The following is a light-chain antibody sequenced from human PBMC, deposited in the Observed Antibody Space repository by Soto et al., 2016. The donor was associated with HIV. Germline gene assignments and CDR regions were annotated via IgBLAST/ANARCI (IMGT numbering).Light chain of an antibody. J-gene: IGKJ1*01. CDR2: KVS. Sequence: DVVMTQSPLSLPVTLGHPASISCRSSQSLLHSDGNTYLHWFQQRPGQSPRRLIYKVSYRDSGVPDRFSGSGSGTDFTLKISRVEAEDVGVYYCMQGTHWPTFGQGTKVEIK. V-gene: IGKV2-30*02. CDR1: QSLLHSDGNTY. CDR3: MQGTHWPT.